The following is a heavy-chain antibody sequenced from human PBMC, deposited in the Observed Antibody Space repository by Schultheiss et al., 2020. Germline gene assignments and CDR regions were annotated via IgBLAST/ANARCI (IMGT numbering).Heavy chain of an antibody. CDR1: GFTLNTYT. V-gene: IGHV3-21*01. Sequence: GESLKISCAASGFTLNTYTINCVRQAPGKGLEWVSTINSRSSHIYYADSVKGRFTISRDNAKNSVYLQMDSLRAEDTAVYYCAREGADEDFDYWGQGTLVTVSS. J-gene: IGHJ4*02. CDR3: AREGADEDFDY. CDR2: INSRSSHI.